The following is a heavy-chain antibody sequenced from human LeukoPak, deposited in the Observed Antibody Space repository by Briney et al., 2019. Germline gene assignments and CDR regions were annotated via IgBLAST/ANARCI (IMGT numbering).Heavy chain of an antibody. J-gene: IGHJ4*02. V-gene: IGHV6-1*01. CDR1: GDSVSSNSAA. CDR3: ARGDYDFWSGYCTFDY. CDR2: TYYRSKWYN. Sequence: SQTLSLTCAISGDSVSSNSAAWNWIRQSPSRGLEWLGRTYYRSKWYNDYAVSVKSRMTINPDTSKNQFSLQLNSVTPEDTAVYYCARGDYDFWSGYCTFDYWGQGTLVTVSS. D-gene: IGHD3-3*01.